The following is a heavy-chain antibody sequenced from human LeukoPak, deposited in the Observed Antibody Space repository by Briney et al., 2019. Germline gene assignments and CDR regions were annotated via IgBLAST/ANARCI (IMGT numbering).Heavy chain of an antibody. Sequence: GGSLRLSCAASGFTFSNYAMNWVRQAPGKGLEWVSSISSSSSYIYYADSVKGRFTISRDNAKNSLYLQMNSLRAEDTAVYYCARDSYSSSADFDYWGQGTLVTVSS. CDR2: ISSSSSYI. CDR1: GFTFSNYA. V-gene: IGHV3-21*01. D-gene: IGHD6-6*01. J-gene: IGHJ4*02. CDR3: ARDSYSSSADFDY.